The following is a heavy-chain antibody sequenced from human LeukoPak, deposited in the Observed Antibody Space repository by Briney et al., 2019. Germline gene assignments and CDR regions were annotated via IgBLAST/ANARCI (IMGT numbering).Heavy chain of an antibody. CDR2: IAYDGNNK. J-gene: IGHJ4*02. CDR3: AREFDRRNSPYYFDY. D-gene: IGHD2/OR15-2a*01. CDR1: GFTFSSYA. Sequence: PGGSLRLSCAASGFTFSSYAMHWVRQAPGKGLEWVAVIAYDGNNKYYADSVKGRIIISRDNSKSTLYLQMNSLRVEDTAVYYCAREFDRRNSPYYFDYWGQGTLVTVSS. V-gene: IGHV3-30-3*01.